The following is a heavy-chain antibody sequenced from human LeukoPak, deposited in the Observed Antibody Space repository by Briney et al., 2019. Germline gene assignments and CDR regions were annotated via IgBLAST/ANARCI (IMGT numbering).Heavy chain of an antibody. CDR1: GFSLSTSGMR. V-gene: IGHV2-70*04. Sequence: SGPTLVNPTQTLTLTCTFSGFSLSTSGMRVSWIRQPPGKALEWLARIDWDDDKFYSTSLKTRLTTSKDTSKNQVVLTMTNMDPVDTATYYCARGGGATAVDYWGQGTLVTVSS. D-gene: IGHD1-26*01. J-gene: IGHJ4*02. CDR2: IDWDDDK. CDR3: ARGGGATAVDY.